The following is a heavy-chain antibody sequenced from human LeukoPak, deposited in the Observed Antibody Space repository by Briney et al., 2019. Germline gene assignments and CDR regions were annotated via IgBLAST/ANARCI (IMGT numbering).Heavy chain of an antibody. Sequence: ASVKVSCKASGGTFSSYAISWVRQAPGQGLEWMGGIIPIFGTANYARKFQGRVTITADKSTSTAYMELSSLRSEDTAVYYCARAKVEGGYETYYYYYYMDVWGKGTTVTVSS. J-gene: IGHJ6*03. CDR1: GGTFSSYA. CDR2: IIPIFGTA. CDR3: ARAKVEGGYETYYYYYYMDV. D-gene: IGHD5-12*01. V-gene: IGHV1-69*06.